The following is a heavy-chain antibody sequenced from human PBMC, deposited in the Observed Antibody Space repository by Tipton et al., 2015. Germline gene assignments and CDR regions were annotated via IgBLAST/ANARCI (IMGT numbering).Heavy chain of an antibody. V-gene: IGHV4-61*01. CDR1: GGSVSTSNYY. CDR2: ISYSGST. D-gene: IGHD5-24*01. CDR3: ARDLEHGMDV. J-gene: IGHJ6*02. Sequence: LRLSCTVSGGSVSTSNYYWGWIRQSPGKGLEWIGYISYSGSTHYNPSLKRRVTISLDTSKNQFSLTLNSGTTADTAVYYCARDLEHGMDVWGQGTTVTVSS.